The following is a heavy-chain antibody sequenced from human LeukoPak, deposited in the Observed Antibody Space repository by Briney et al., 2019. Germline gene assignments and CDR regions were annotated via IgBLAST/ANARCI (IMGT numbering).Heavy chain of an antibody. V-gene: IGHV4-39*01. J-gene: IGHJ5*02. CDR1: GGSISDSNYY. D-gene: IGHD6-25*01. CDR3: ARQSTIAAAKIDP. CDR2: IYYSGST. Sequence: PSETLSLTCTVSGGSISDSNYYWGWIRQPPGRGLEWIANIYYSGSTYYSPSLKSRVTVSVDTSKNQFSPKLSSVTAADTAIYYCARQSTIAAAKIDPWGQGSLVTVSS.